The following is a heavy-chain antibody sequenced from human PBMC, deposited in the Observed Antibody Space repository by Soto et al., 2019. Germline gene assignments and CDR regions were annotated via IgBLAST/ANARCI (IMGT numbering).Heavy chain of an antibody. J-gene: IGHJ4*02. CDR3: ARERSSSWYLGEFDY. CDR2: IIPIFGTA. D-gene: IGHD6-13*01. CDR1: GGTFSSYA. V-gene: IGHV1-69*13. Sequence: SVKVSCKASGGTFSSYAISWVRQAPEQGLEWMGGIIPIFGTANYAQKFQGRVTITADESTSTAYMELSSLRSEDTAVYYCARERSSSWYLGEFDYWGQGTLVTVSS.